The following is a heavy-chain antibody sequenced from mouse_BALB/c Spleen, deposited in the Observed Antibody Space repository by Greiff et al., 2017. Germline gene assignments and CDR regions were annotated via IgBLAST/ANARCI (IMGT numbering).Heavy chain of an antibody. CDR1: GYAFTNYL. Sequence: QVQLQQSGAELVRPGTSVKVSCKASGYAFTNYLIEWVKQRPGQGLEWIGVINPGSGGTNYNEKFKGKATLTADKSSSTAYMQLSSLTSDDSAVYFCARNYGCSYRFAYWGQGTLVTVSA. J-gene: IGHJ3*01. V-gene: IGHV1-54*01. CDR2: INPGSGGT. D-gene: IGHD1-1*01. CDR3: ARNYGCSYRFAY.